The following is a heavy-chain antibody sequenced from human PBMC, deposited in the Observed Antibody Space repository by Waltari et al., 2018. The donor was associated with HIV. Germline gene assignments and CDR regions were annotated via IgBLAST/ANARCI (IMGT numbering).Heavy chain of an antibody. J-gene: IGHJ5*02. CDR3: ARCGVGAQRDGWFDP. D-gene: IGHD1-26*01. CDR2: RNPNSGGT. CDR1: GYTFTGYY. V-gene: IGHV1-2*02. Sequence: QVQLVQSGAEVKKPGASVKVSCKASGYTFTGYYMHWVRQAPGQGLEWMGGRNPNSGGTNYAQKFQGRVTMTRDTSISTAYMELSRLRSDDTAVYYCARCGVGAQRDGWFDPWGQGTLVTVSS.